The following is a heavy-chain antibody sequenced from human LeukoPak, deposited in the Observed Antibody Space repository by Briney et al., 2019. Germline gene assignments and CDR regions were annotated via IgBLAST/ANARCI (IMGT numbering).Heavy chain of an antibody. CDR1: GFTFSSYE. CDR3: ASSYYDFWSGYSLSYYFDY. D-gene: IGHD3-3*01. Sequence: GGSLRLSCAASGFTFSSYEMNWFRQAPGKGLEWVSYISSSGSTIYYADSVKGRFTISRDNAKNSLYLQMNSLRAEDTAVYYCASSYYDFWSGYSLSYYFDYWGQGTLVTVSS. J-gene: IGHJ4*02. CDR2: ISSSGSTI. V-gene: IGHV3-48*03.